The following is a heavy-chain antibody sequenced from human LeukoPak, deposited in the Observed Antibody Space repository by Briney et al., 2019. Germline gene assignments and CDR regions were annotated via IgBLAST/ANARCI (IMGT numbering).Heavy chain of an antibody. CDR3: ARGYCSSTSCYGFADY. V-gene: IGHV4-61*01. CDR1: GGSVSSGSYY. Sequence: PSETLSLTCTVSGGSVSSGSYYWSWIRQPPGKGLEWIGYIYYSGSTNYNPSLKSRVTISVDTSKNQFSLKLSSVTAADTAVYYCARGYCSSTSCYGFADYWGQGTLVTVSS. J-gene: IGHJ4*02. CDR2: IYYSGST. D-gene: IGHD2-2*01.